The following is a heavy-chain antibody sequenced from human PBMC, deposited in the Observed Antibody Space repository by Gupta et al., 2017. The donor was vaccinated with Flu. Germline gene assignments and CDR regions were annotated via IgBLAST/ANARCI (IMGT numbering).Heavy chain of an antibody. V-gene: IGHV3-21*01. J-gene: IGHJ4*02. Sequence: EVQLVESGGGLVKPGGSLRLSCAASGFTFSSYSMNWVRQAPGKGLEWVSYISSSSSYIYDADAVKGRFTISRDNAKKSLYLKMNSMRAEDTAVYYCARDRGRSSSFGYWGQGTLVTVSS. CDR1: GFTFSSYS. D-gene: IGHD6-6*01. CDR2: ISSSSSYI. CDR3: ARDRGRSSSFGY.